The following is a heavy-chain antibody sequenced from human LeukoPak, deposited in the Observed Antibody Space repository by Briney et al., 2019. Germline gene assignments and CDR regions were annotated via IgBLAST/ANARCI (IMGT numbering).Heavy chain of an antibody. CDR3: AKEESAAAGTGLLDY. J-gene: IGHJ4*02. D-gene: IGHD6-13*01. CDR2: TNIDGSTS. V-gene: IGHV3-74*01. Sequence: PGGSLRLSCAASGFTFRNYWMHWVRQAPGKGLVWVSRTNIDGSTSTYADSVQGRFSISRDNAKNTLYLQMNSLRAEDTAVYYCAKEESAAAGTGLLDYWGQGTLVTVSS. CDR1: GFTFRNYW.